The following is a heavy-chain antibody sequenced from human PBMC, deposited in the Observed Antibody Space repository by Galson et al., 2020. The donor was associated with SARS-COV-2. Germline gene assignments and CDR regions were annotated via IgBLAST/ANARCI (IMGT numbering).Heavy chain of an antibody. CDR1: GFTFSNYV. CDR3: TRGGEWELPYYFDY. V-gene: IGHV3-30*04. D-gene: IGHD1-26*01. Sequence: GESLKISCAASGFTFSNYVMHWVRQAPGKVPEWVAVISSDGSNSFYADSLKGRFTISRDNSKSTLYLQMNSLRAEDTAVYYCTRGGEWELPYYFDYWGQGTLVTVSS. J-gene: IGHJ4*02. CDR2: ISSDGSNS.